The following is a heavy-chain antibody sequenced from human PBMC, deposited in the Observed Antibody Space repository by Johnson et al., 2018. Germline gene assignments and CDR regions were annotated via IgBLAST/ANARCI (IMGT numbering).Heavy chain of an antibody. J-gene: IGHJ1*01. CDR2: INHSGNT. CDR3: ARGRIVVIPAATISHFQH. CDR1: GGSFSGYY. Sequence: QVQLQQWGAGLLKPSETXSLTCAVYGGSFSGYYWSWIRQPPGKGLEWIGEINHSGNTNYSPSLKSRVTIPVDTSKNQFSLKLSSVTAADTAVYYCARGRIVVIPAATISHFQHWGQGTLVTVSS. D-gene: IGHD2-2*01. V-gene: IGHV4-34*01.